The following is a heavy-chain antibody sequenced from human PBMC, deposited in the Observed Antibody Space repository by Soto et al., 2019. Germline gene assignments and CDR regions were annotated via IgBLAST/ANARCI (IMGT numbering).Heavy chain of an antibody. J-gene: IGHJ6*02. D-gene: IGHD2-15*01. V-gene: IGHV5-10-1*01. CDR3: ARLVVAATNYYGMDV. Sequence: PGESLKISCKGSGYSFTSYWISRVRQMPGKGLEWMGRIDPSDSYTNYSPSFQGHVTISADKSISTAYLQWSSLKASDTAMYYCARLVVAATNYYGMDVWGQGTTVTVSS. CDR1: GYSFTSYW. CDR2: IDPSDSYT.